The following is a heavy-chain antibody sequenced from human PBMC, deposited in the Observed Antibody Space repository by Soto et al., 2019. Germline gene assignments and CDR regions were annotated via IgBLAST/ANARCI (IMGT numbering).Heavy chain of an antibody. Sequence: SETLSLTCTVSGGSISSYYWSLIRQPPGKGLEWIGYVYYSGSTNYNPSLKSRVTISLDTSKNQFSLKLNSVTAADTAVYYCARGGPGIDYWGQGALVTVSS. D-gene: IGHD3-16*01. CDR3: ARGGPGIDY. J-gene: IGHJ4*02. V-gene: IGHV4-59*08. CDR2: VYYSGST. CDR1: GGSISSYY.